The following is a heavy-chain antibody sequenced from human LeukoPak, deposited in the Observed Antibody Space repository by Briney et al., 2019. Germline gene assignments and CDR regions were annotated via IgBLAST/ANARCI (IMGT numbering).Heavy chain of an antibody. V-gene: IGHV1-69*04. CDR3: ARALGLGHDNYYYYGMDV. Sequence: ASVKVSCKASGGTFSSYAISWVRQAPGQGLEWMGRIIPIFGIANYAQKFQGRVTITADKSTSTAYMELSSLRSDDTAVYYCARALGLGHDNYYYYGMDVWGKGTTVTVSS. CDR2: IIPIFGIA. D-gene: IGHD6-19*01. CDR1: GGTFSSYA. J-gene: IGHJ6*04.